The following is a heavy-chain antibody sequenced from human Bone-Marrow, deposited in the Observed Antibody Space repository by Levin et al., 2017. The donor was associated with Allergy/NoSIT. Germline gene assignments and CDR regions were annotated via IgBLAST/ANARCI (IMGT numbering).Heavy chain of an antibody. CDR2: ISGGGGST. CDR1: GFTFSSYA. V-gene: IGHV3-23*01. J-gene: IGHJ5*02. CDR3: ANGGSSGYPRPSKWVDP. Sequence: SGGSLRLSCAASGFTFSSYAMSWVRQAPGKGLEWVSVISGGGGSTSYADSVKGRFTISRDNSKNTLYLQMNSLRAEDTAVYYCANGGSSGYPRPSKWVDPWGQGTLVTVSS. D-gene: IGHD3-22*01.